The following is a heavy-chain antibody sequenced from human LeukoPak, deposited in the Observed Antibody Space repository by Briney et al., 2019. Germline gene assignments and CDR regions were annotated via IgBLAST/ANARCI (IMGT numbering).Heavy chain of an antibody. V-gene: IGHV3-11*04. CDR2: FNRYGSPI. Sequence: GGSLRLSCGVSGFPFSDYHVSWIRQARGKGVEWVSYFNRYGSPIYYADSERRRFTISRDNAKNSLYLQMNSLRAEDTAVYYCARDSGSWCPDYWGQGTLVTVSS. CDR1: GFPFSDYH. D-gene: IGHD2-8*02. J-gene: IGHJ4*02. CDR3: ARDSGSWCPDY.